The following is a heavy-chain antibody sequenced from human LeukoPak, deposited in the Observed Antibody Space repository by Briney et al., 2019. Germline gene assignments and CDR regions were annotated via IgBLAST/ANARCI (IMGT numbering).Heavy chain of an antibody. CDR1: GGSISSYY. V-gene: IGHV4-4*07. CDR2: IYTSGST. CDR3: ASHPNRGAPFDY. Sequence: SETLSLTCTVSGGSISSYYWSWIRQPAGKGLEWIGRIYTSGSTNYNPSLKSRVTISVDTSKNQFSLKLSSVTAADTAVYYCASHPNRGAPFDYWGQGTLVTVSS. J-gene: IGHJ4*02. D-gene: IGHD7-27*01.